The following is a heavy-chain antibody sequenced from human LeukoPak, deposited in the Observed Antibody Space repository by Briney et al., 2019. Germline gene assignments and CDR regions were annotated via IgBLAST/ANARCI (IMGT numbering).Heavy chain of an antibody. V-gene: IGHV4-34*01. J-gene: IGHJ4*02. D-gene: IGHD6-19*01. CDR1: GGSFSGYY. Sequence: MPSETLSLTCAVYGGSFSGYYWSWIRQPPGKGLEWIGEIDHSGSTNYNPSLKSRVTISVDTSKNQFSLKLSSVTAADTAVYYCARARQWLVRHFDYWGQGTLVTVSS. CDR2: IDHSGST. CDR3: ARARQWLVRHFDY.